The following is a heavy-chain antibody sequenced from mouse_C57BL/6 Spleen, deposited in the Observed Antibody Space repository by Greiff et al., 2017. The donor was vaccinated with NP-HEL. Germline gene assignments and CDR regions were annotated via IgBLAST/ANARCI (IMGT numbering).Heavy chain of an antibody. CDR2: ILPGSGST. CDR3: ARFYYYGSSYGYAMDY. Sequence: QVQLKQSGAELMKPGASVKLSCKATGYTFTGYWIEWVKQRPGHGLEWIGEILPGSGSTNYNEKFKGKATFTADTSSNTAYMQLSSLTTEDSAIYYCARFYYYGSSYGYAMDYWGQGTSVTVSS. V-gene: IGHV1-9*01. J-gene: IGHJ4*01. D-gene: IGHD1-1*01. CDR1: GYTFTGYW.